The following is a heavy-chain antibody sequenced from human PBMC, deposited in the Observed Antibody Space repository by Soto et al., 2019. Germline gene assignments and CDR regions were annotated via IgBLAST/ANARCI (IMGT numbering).Heavy chain of an antibody. Sequence: GGSLRLSCAASGFTFRSYGIHWVRQAPGKGLEWVAVIWYDGSNKYYADSVKGRFTISRDNSKNTLYLQMNSLRAEGTAVYYCARDGETFDYWGQGTLVTVSS. CDR2: IWYDGSNK. J-gene: IGHJ4*02. V-gene: IGHV3-33*01. CDR1: GFTFRSYG. CDR3: ARDGETFDY. D-gene: IGHD3-3*01.